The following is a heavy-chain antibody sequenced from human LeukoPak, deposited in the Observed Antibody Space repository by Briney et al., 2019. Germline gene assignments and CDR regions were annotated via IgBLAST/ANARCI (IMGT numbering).Heavy chain of an antibody. CDR1: GYTFTGYY. D-gene: IGHD6-6*01. Sequence: AAVKDSCKASGYTFTGYYMHWVRQAPGQGLEWMGIINPSGGSTSYAQKFQGGVTMTRDMSTSTVYMELSSLRSEDTAVYYCARVDPYSSSSGLYYWGQGTLVTVSS. V-gene: IGHV1-46*01. CDR3: ARVDPYSSSSGLYY. J-gene: IGHJ4*02. CDR2: INPSGGST.